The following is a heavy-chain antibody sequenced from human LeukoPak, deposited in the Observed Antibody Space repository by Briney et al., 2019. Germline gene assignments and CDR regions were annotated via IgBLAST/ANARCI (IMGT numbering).Heavy chain of an antibody. CDR1: GCTFTNYY. CDR3: ARQYYYDSSGYFLRPDAFDI. D-gene: IGHD3-22*01. J-gene: IGHJ3*02. V-gene: IGHV1-46*03. CDR2: INPSGGST. Sequence: ASVKVSCMASGCTFTNYYIHWVRQAPGQGLEWMGIINPSGGSTTYAQNFQGRVTMTRDTSTSTVYMDLSSLRSEDTAVYYCARQYYYDSSGYFLRPDAFDIWGQGTMVTVSS.